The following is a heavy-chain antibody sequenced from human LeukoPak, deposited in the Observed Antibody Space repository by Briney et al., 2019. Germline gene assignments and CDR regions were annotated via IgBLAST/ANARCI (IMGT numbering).Heavy chain of an antibody. CDR1: GGSISSRSYY. V-gene: IGHV4-39*01. J-gene: IGHJ3*02. D-gene: IGHD5-12*01. CDR2: IYDSGST. CDR3: ARHSRSGYGDYESAFDI. Sequence: SETLSLTCTVSGGSISSRSYYWGWVRQPPGKGLEWIASIYDSGSTYYNPSLKSRATVSVDTSKNQFSLKLYFVTAADTAVYYCARHSRSGYGDYESAFDIWGQGTMVTVSS.